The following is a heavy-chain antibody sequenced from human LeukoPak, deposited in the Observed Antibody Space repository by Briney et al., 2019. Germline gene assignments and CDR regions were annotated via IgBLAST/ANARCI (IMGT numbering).Heavy chain of an antibody. CDR3: ARSPHILTGENFDY. CDR1: GYTFTGYY. Sequence: GASVKVSCKASGYTFTGYYMHWVRQAPGQGLEWMGWINPNHGDTNYAQKFQDRVSMTRDTSISTAYMHLGRLRSADTAVYYCARSPHILTGENFDYWGQGTLLTVSS. V-gene: IGHV1-2*02. CDR2: INPNHGDT. D-gene: IGHD3-9*01. J-gene: IGHJ4*02.